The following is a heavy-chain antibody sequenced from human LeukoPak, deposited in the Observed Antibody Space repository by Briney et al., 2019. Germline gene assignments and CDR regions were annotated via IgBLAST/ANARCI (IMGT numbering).Heavy chain of an antibody. Sequence: ASVKVSCKASSYTFTRYGISWVRQAPGQGLEWMGWISGSNGNTNYAQKFQGRVSMTADTSTSTAYMQMRSLRSDDTAVYYCARSGRGTYYYFDLWGQGTLVTVSS. D-gene: IGHD1-26*01. CDR1: SYTFTRYG. CDR3: ARSGRGTYYYFDL. V-gene: IGHV1-18*01. CDR2: ISGSNGNT. J-gene: IGHJ4*02.